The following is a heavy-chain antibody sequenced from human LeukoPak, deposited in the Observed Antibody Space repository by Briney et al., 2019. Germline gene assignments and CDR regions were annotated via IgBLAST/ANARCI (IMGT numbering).Heavy chain of an antibody. D-gene: IGHD1-26*01. J-gene: IGHJ3*02. Sequence: GGSLRLSCTASGFTFSSYAMSWVRQAPGKGLEWVSAIGGSGGTTFYADSVKGRFTISRDNSKNTLFLQMNSLRAEGTAVYYCAKPYSGSYRPDAFDIWGQGTMVTVSS. CDR2: IGGSGGTT. V-gene: IGHV3-23*01. CDR3: AKPYSGSYRPDAFDI. CDR1: GFTFSSYA.